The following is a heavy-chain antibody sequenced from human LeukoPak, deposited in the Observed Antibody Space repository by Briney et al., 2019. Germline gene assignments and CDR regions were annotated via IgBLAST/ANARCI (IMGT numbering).Heavy chain of an antibody. Sequence: ASVKVSCKASGYTFTSNYIHWVRQAPGQGLEWMGMIYPRDGSTSYAQKFQGRVTITADESTSTAYMELSSLRSEDTAVYYCARDGEDGYNYSPFDYWGQGTLVTVSS. V-gene: IGHV1-46*01. J-gene: IGHJ4*02. CDR3: ARDGEDGYNYSPFDY. CDR2: IYPRDGST. CDR1: GYTFTSNY. D-gene: IGHD5-24*01.